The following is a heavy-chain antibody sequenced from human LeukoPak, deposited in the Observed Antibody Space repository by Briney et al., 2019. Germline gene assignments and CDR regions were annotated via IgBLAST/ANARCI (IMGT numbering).Heavy chain of an antibody. V-gene: IGHV1-24*01. CDR2: FDPEDGET. CDR3: ARGPAMVRTLNWFDP. D-gene: IGHD3-10*01. CDR1: GYTLTELS. J-gene: IGHJ5*02. Sequence: ASVKVSCKVSGYTLTELSMHWVRQAPGKGLEWMGGFDPEDGETIYAQKFQGRVTMTEDTSTDTAYMELSSLRSEDTAVYYCARGPAMVRTLNWFDPWGQGTLVTVSS.